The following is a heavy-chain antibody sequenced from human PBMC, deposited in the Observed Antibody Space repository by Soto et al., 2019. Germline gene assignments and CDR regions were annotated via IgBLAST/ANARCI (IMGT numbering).Heavy chain of an antibody. CDR2: ISGIGGST. CDR1: GFTFSSYA. V-gene: IGHV3-23*01. D-gene: IGHD1-7*01. Sequence: GGSLRLSCAASGFTFSSYAMSWVRQAPGKGLEWVSAISGIGGSTYYADSVKGRFTISRDNSKNTLYLQMNSLRAEDTAVYYCAKSVSRTGTTFFDYWGQGTLVTVSS. J-gene: IGHJ4*02. CDR3: AKSVSRTGTTFFDY.